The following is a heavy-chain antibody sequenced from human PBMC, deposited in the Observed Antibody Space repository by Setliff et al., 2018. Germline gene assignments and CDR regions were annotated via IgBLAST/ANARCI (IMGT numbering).Heavy chain of an antibody. Sequence: KASETLSLTCTVSGDSISSYYWSWIRQPAGKGLEWIGRIYSSGSTNFNPSLKSRVTVSMDTSKNQFSLKLSSVTAADTAIYYCARGKLRLGQLSLFYGFDIWGQGTMVTVSS. CDR2: IYSSGST. V-gene: IGHV4-4*07. D-gene: IGHD3-16*02. CDR3: ARGKLRLGQLSLFYGFDI. J-gene: IGHJ3*02. CDR1: GDSISSYY.